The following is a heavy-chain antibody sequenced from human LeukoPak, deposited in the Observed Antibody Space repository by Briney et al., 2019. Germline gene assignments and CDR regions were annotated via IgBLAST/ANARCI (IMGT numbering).Heavy chain of an antibody. J-gene: IGHJ5*02. V-gene: IGHV4-39*01. D-gene: IGHD3-10*01. CDR3: ARQSDLMVRGVTP. CDR1: GGSISSSDNY. CDR2: IYYSGST. Sequence: PSETLSLTCTVSGGSISSSDNYWGWIRQPPGKGLEWIGSIYYSGSTYYNPSLESRVTISVDTSKNQFSLKLSSVTAADTAVYYCARQSDLMVRGVTPWGQGTLVTVSS.